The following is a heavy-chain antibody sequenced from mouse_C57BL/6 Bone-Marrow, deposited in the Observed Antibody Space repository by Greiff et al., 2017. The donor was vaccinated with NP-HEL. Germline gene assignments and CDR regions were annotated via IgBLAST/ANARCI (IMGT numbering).Heavy chain of an antibody. CDR1: GYTFTSYW. Sequence: QVQLQQSGAELVKPGASVKVSCKASGYTFTSYWMHWVKQRPGQGLEWIGRIHPSASDTTYNQKFKGKATLTVDKSSSTAYMQLSLLTSEDSAVYYCAIIGHSAWLAYWGQGTLVTVSA. CDR2: IHPSASDT. V-gene: IGHV1-74*01. J-gene: IGHJ3*01. D-gene: IGHD3-1*01. CDR3: AIIGHSAWLAY.